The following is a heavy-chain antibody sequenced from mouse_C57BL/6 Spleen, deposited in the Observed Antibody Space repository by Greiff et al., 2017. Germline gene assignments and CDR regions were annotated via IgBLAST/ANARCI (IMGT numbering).Heavy chain of an antibody. CDR1: GYTFTSYW. V-gene: IGHV1-55*01. CDR2: IYPGSGST. D-gene: IGHD2-4*01. Sequence: QVQLQQPGAELVKPGASVKMFCKASGYTFTSYWITWVKQRPGQGLEWIGDIYPGSGSTNYNEKFKSKATLTVDTSSSTAYMQLSSLTSEDSAVYYCARRGLDYYDYDGFAYWGQGTLVTVSA. J-gene: IGHJ3*01. CDR3: ARRGLDYYDYDGFAY.